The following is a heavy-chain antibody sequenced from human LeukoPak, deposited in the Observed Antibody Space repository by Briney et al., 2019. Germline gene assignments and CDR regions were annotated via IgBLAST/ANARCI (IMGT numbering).Heavy chain of an antibody. CDR1: GYSINDDY. Sequence: PSETLSLTCTVSGYSINDDYSWGWIRQPPGKGLEWIGNIYYSGSTNYNPSLKSRVTISVDTSKNQFSLRLSSVTAADTAVYYCARVTGYVMEDYFDYWGQGTLVTVSS. J-gene: IGHJ4*02. CDR3: ARVTGYVMEDYFDY. CDR2: IYYSGST. V-gene: IGHV4-61*08. D-gene: IGHD6-13*01.